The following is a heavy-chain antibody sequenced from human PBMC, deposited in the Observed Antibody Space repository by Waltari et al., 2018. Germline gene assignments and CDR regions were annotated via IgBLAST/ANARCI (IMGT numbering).Heavy chain of an antibody. CDR2: INPNSGGT. J-gene: IGHJ6*03. CDR3: ARDVILEGHYYYYYMDV. D-gene: IGHD3-10*01. Sequence: QVQLVQSGAEVKKPGASVKVSCKASGYTFTGYYMHWVRQAPGQGLEWMGWINPNSGGTNYAQKFQGRVTMTRDTSISTAYMELSRLRSDDTAVYYCARDVILEGHYYYYYMDVWGKGTTVTVSS. V-gene: IGHV1-2*02. CDR1: GYTFTGYY.